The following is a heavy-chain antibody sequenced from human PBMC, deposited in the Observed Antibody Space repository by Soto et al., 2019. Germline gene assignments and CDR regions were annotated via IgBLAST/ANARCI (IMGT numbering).Heavy chain of an antibody. V-gene: IGHV3-23*01. J-gene: IGHJ4*02. Sequence: PGGSLRLSCAASGFTFSSYAMSWVRQAPGKGLEWVSAISGSGGSTYYADSVKGRFTISRDNSKNTLYLQMNSLRAEDTAVYYCAKDPRTEGSCGGDCYFGQLNYWGQGTLVTVSS. CDR2: ISGSGGST. D-gene: IGHD2-21*02. CDR3: AKDPRTEGSCGGDCYFGQLNY. CDR1: GFTFSSYA.